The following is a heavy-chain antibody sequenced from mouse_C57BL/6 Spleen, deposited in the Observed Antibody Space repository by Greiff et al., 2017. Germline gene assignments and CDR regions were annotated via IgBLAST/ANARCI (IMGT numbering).Heavy chain of an antibody. J-gene: IGHJ2*01. CDR3: AKAGMGYFDY. D-gene: IGHD4-1*01. V-gene: IGHV5-17*01. CDR2: ISSGSSTI. Sequence: EVQVVESGGGLVKPGGSLKLSCAASGFTFSDYGMHWVRQAPEKGLEWVAYISSGSSTIYYADTVKGRFTISRDNAKNTLFLQMTSLRSEDTAMYYCAKAGMGYFDYWGQGATLTVSS. CDR1: GFTFSDYG.